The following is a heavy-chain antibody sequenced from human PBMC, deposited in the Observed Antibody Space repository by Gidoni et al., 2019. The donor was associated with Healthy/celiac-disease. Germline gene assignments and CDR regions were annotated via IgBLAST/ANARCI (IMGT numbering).Heavy chain of an antibody. CDR3: ARSVVGTFDY. CDR1: GGSISSSSYY. J-gene: IGHJ4*02. V-gene: IGHV4-39*01. D-gene: IGHD1-26*01. Sequence: QLQLQESGPGLVKPSETLSLPCPVSGGSISSSSYYWGWIRQPPGKGLEWIGSIYYSGSTYYNPSLKSRVTISVDTSKNQFSLKLSSVTAADTAVYYCARSVVGTFDYWGQGTLVTVSS. CDR2: IYYSGST.